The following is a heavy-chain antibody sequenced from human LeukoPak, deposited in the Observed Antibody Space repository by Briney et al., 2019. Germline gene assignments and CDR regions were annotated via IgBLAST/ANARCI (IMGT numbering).Heavy chain of an antibody. Sequence: QPGGSLRLSCAASEFTFSSHGMHWVRQAPGKGLERVSYISSSGSTKYYADSVKGRFTISRDNAKNSLYLQMNSLRAEDTAVYYCAELGITMIGGVWGKGTTVTISS. J-gene: IGHJ6*04. D-gene: IGHD3-10*02. CDR2: ISSSGSTK. CDR3: AELGITMIGGV. V-gene: IGHV3-48*03. CDR1: EFTFSSHG.